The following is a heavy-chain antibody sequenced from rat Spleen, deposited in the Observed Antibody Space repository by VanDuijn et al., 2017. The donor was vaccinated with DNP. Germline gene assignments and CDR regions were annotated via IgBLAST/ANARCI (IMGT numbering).Heavy chain of an antibody. J-gene: IGHJ1*01. CDR2: MTRSGGST. Sequence: EVQLVESGGGLVQPGRSMKLSCAASGFTFSHYYMAWIRQVPGKGLEWVASMTRSGGSTFYPDSVKGRFTVSRDNVKNILYLQMNSLRSEDTATYYCARGSGTHYWYFDFWGPGTMVTVSS. D-gene: IGHD5-1*01. CDR3: ARGSGTHYWYFDF. V-gene: IGHV5-25*01. CDR1: GFTFSHYY.